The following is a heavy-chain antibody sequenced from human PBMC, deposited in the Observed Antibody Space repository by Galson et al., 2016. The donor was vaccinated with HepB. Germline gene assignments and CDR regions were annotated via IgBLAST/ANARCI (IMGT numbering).Heavy chain of an antibody. J-gene: IGHJ4*02. D-gene: IGHD2/OR15-2a*01. V-gene: IGHV3-30*03. CDR3: ARRHEYCPPVGCSVDY. CDR1: GFTFNNYG. Sequence: SVRLSCAAPGFTFNNYGMHWVRQAPGKGLEWVAADSMDGRRKFYADSVKGRFTISRDNSNSMLFLQMSSLRADDTAVYYCARRHEYCPPVGCSVDYWGQGTLVSVSS. CDR2: DSMDGRRK.